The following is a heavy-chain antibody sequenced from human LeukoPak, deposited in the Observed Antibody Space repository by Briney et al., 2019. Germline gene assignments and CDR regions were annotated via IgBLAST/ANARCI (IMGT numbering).Heavy chain of an antibody. V-gene: IGHV3-30*02. CDR2: IRYDGSGE. CDR3: AKTPSGSGWFHY. D-gene: IGHD6-19*01. Sequence: PGGSLRLSCTASGYTFHSHGMHWVRQARAKRLVWVAFIRYDGSGESYVDSVKGRFTISRDNSKNTLYLQMSSLRAEDTAVYYCAKTPSGSGWFHYWGQGTLVTVSS. CDR1: GYTFHSHG. J-gene: IGHJ4*02.